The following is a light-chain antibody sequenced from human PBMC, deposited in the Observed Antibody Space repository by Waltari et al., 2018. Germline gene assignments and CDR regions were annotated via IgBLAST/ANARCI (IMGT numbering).Light chain of an antibody. CDR2: DAS. V-gene: IGKV3-11*01. CDR3: QQRSNWPFFT. CDR1: PSVSSY. J-gene: IGKJ3*01. Sequence: EIVLTPSPATLSLSPGERATLSCRASPSVSSYLAWYQQKPGQAPRLLIYDASNRATGIPARFSGSGSGTDFTLTISSLEPEDFAVYYCQQRSNWPFFTFGPGTKVDIK.